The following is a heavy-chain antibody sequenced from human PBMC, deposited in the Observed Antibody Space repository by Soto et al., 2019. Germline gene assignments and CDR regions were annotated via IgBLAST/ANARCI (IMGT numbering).Heavy chain of an antibody. CDR2: FSTGGDGGTT. Sequence: GGSLRLSCAASGFTFSSYSMSWVRQAPGKGLEWVPGFSTGGDGGTTYYADSVKGRFTISRDNAQNSLYLQMTSLRAEDTAVYYCARGTYRSKTDFDYWGQGTLVTVSS. V-gene: IGHV3-23*01. J-gene: IGHJ4*02. CDR1: GFTFSSYS. CDR3: ARGTYRSKTDFDY. D-gene: IGHD6-13*01.